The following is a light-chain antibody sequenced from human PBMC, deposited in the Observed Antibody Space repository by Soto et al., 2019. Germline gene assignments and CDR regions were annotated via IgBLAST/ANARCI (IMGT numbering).Light chain of an antibody. V-gene: IGKV3-11*01. Sequence: EIVLTQSPATLSLSPGERATLSCRASQSVSSYLAWYQQKPGQAPRLLIYDASNRATGIPARFSGSGSGTDFTLTISSLEPEDFAVYYCQQRINRPPGRTFGQGTKVEIK. J-gene: IGKJ1*01. CDR3: QQRINRPPGRT. CDR1: QSVSSY. CDR2: DAS.